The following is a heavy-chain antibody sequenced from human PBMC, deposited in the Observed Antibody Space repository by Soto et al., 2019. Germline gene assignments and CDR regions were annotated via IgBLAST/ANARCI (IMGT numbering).Heavy chain of an antibody. CDR3: ASVPDIVLVVASQDYV. Sequence: GSLRLSCAASGFTFSSYSMNWVRQAPGKGLEWVSYISSSSSTIYYADSVKGRFTISRDNAKNSLYLQMNSLRAEDTAVYYCASVPDIVLVVASQDYVWGKATTVTVSS. J-gene: IGHJ6*04. D-gene: IGHD2-15*01. CDR1: GFTFSSYS. V-gene: IGHV3-48*01. CDR2: ISSSSSTI.